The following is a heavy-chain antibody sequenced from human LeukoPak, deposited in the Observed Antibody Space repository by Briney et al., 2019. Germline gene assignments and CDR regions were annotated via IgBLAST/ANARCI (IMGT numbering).Heavy chain of an antibody. CDR1: GGSFSGYY. V-gene: IGHV4-34*01. J-gene: IGHJ6*03. D-gene: IGHD2-15*01. Sequence: SETLSLTCAVYGGSFSGYYWSWIRQPPGKGLEWIGEINHSGSTNYNPSLKSRVTISVDTSKNQFSLKLSSVTAADTAVYYCARGRGSLMDVWGKGTTVTVSS. CDR3: ARGRGSLMDV. CDR2: INHSGST.